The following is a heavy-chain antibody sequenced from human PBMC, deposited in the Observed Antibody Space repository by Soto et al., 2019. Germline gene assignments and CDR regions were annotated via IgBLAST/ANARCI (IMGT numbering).Heavy chain of an antibody. CDR2: ISYDGSNK. CDR3: AKDQYGRQQLAANYYYYGMDV. Sequence: ESGGGVVQPGRSLRLSCAASGFTFSSYGMHWVRQAPGKGLEWVAVISYDGSNKYYADSVKGRFTISRDNSKNTLYLQMNSLRAEDTAVYYCAKDQYGRQQLAANYYYYGMDVWGQGTTVTVSS. J-gene: IGHJ6*02. CDR1: GFTFSSYG. D-gene: IGHD6-13*01. V-gene: IGHV3-30*18.